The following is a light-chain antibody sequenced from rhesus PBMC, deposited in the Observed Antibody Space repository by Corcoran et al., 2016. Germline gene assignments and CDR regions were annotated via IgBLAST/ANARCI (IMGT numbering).Light chain of an antibody. CDR2: KAS. J-gene: IGKJ4*01. CDR1: QSISSW. CDR3: HQYTTRPLT. Sequence: DIQMTQSPSSLSASVGDTVTITCRASQSISSWLAWYQQKPGKVPKLLIYKASSLKSGVPSRFSGSGSGTDFTLTISSLQSEDFATYYCHQYTTRPLTFGGGTKMELK. V-gene: IGKV1-22*01.